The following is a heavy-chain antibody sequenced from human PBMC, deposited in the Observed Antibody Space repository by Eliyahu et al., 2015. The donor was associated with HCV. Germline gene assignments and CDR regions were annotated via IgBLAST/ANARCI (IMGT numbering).Heavy chain of an antibody. CDR1: GGSISSYF. Sequence: QVQLQESGPGLVKPSDTLSLTCSVSGGSISSYFWSWIRQTPGKELEWIGCIYRTGLTHYSPSLNSRVTISLDTSKTQFSLKLSSVTAADTAVYYCARLHWNYEGWYLDLWGRGTLVTVSS. J-gene: IGHJ2*01. V-gene: IGHV4-59*07. D-gene: IGHD1-7*01. CDR3: ARLHWNYEGWYLDL. CDR2: IYRTGLT.